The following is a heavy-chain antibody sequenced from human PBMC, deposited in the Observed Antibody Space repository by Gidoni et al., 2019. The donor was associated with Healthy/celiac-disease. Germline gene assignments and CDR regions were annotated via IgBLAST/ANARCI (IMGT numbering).Heavy chain of an antibody. Sequence: EVQLVESGGGLVKPGGSLRLSCAASGFTFSNAWMSWVRQAPGKGLEWVGRIKSKTDGGTTDYAAPVKGRFTISRDDSKNTLYLQMNSLKTEDTAVYYCTTRYDFWSGPVGPGDYYGMDVWGQGTTVTVSS. V-gene: IGHV3-15*01. J-gene: IGHJ6*02. D-gene: IGHD3-3*01. CDR2: IKSKTDGGTT. CDR3: TTRYDFWSGPVGPGDYYGMDV. CDR1: GFTFSNAW.